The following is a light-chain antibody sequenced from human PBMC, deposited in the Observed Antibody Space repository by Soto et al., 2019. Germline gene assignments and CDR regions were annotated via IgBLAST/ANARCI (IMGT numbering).Light chain of an antibody. CDR1: QSVGSN. CDR3: QQYHNWPPYT. Sequence: EIVMTQSPATLSVSPGERATLSCRASQSVGSNLAWYQQKPGQAPRLLIYGASTRATGIPARFSGSGSGTEFTLTISSLRSEDFAIYYCQQYHNWPPYTFGQGTKLEIK. V-gene: IGKV3-15*01. CDR2: GAS. J-gene: IGKJ2*01.